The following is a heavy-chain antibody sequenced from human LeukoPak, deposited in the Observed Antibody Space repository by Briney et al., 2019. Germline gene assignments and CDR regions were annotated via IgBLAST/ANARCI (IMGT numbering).Heavy chain of an antibody. D-gene: IGHD1-26*01. CDR1: GFTFRNYG. V-gene: IGHV3-30*03. CDR3: ATDRGGYPFDY. CDR2: ISYDGSDK. J-gene: IGHJ4*02. Sequence: GGSLRLSCAASGFTFRNYGMQWVRQTPGKGLEWVTLISYDGSDKYYADSVKGRFSISRDNSKNTLYLQMNSLRAEDTAVYYCATDRGGYPFDYWGQGTLVTVSS.